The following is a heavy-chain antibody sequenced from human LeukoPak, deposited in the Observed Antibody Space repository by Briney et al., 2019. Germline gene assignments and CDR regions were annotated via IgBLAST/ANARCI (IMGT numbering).Heavy chain of an antibody. CDR3: ARELSGTSIAARVFDS. CDR2: IHTSWST. Sequence: SETLSLTCTLSGGSITSYYGTYIRQPAGKGLEWIGRIHTSWSTNYNPSLKSRVTMSVDTSKNQFSLNLSSVTAADTAMYYCARELSGTSIAARVFDSWGQGTLVTVSS. D-gene: IGHD6-6*01. CDR1: GGSITSYY. J-gene: IGHJ4*02. V-gene: IGHV4-4*07.